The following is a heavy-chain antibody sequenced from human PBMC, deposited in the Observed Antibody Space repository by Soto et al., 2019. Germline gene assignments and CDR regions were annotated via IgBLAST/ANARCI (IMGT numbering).Heavy chain of an antibody. V-gene: IGHV3-7*03. CDR3: ARERGRYSSSSHFDY. D-gene: IGHD6-6*01. CDR1: GFTFSSYW. Sequence: GSLSLSCAASGFTFSSYWMSWVRQAPGKGLEWVANIKQDGSEKYYVDSVKGRFTISRDNAKNSLYLQMNSLRAEDTAVYYCARERGRYSSSSHFDYWGQGTLVTVSS. J-gene: IGHJ4*02. CDR2: IKQDGSEK.